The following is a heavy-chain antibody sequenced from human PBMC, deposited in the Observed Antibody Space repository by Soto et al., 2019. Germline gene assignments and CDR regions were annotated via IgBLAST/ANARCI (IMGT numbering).Heavy chain of an antibody. Sequence: QVQLVPSGAEVKKPGASVQVSCKASGYTFTSSGISWVRPAPGQGLEWMGWISAYNGNTNYAQKLQGRVTMTTDTSTSTAYLELRSLRSNDTAVHYCAFSDQLLFPNWFDPWGQGPQVTVSS. J-gene: IGHJ5*02. V-gene: IGHV1-18*01. CDR1: GYTFTSSG. CDR2: ISAYNGNT. D-gene: IGHD2-2*01. CDR3: AFSDQLLFPNWFDP.